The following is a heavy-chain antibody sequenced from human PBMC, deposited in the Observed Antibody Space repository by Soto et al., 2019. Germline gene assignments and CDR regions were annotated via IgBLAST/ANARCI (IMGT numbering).Heavy chain of an antibody. V-gene: IGHV1-69*02. CDR3: ASSYGSGYRAFDY. J-gene: IGHJ4*02. CDR2: VNPIVSMS. CDR1: GDTFNFYS. D-gene: IGHD3-10*01. Sequence: QVQLVQSGAEVKRPGSSVKVSCKASGDTFNFYSINWVRQAPGLGLEWMGRVNPIVSMSNYAQKFQGRATMTADKSTSTAYRALSSLRSEDTAIYYCASSYGSGYRAFDYWGQGDLVTVSS.